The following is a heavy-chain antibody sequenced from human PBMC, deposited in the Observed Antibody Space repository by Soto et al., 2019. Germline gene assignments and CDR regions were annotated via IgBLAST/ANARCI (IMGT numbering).Heavy chain of an antibody. J-gene: IGHJ4*02. CDR3: ARDWSGEMNIIADS. V-gene: IGHV1-24*01. CDR1: GYTLTELS. CDR2: FDPEDGET. D-gene: IGHD1-20*01. Sequence: ASVKVSCKVSGYTLTELSMHLVRQAPGKGLEWMGGFDPEDGETIYAQKFQGRVTMTEDTSTDTAYMELTSLTSNDTAVYYCARDWSGEMNIIADSWGPGTLVTVSS.